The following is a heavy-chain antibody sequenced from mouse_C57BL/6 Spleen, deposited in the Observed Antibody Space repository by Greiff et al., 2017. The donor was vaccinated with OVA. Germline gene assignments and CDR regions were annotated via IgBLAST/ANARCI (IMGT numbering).Heavy chain of an antibody. V-gene: IGHV14-3*01. D-gene: IGHD2-1*01. J-gene: IGHJ2*01. CDR2: IDPANGNT. CDR3: ARGAIYYGNPYYFDY. Sequence: VQLKQSVAELVRPGASVKLSCTASGFNIKNTYMHWVKQRPEQGLEWIGRIDPANGNTKYAPKFQGKATITADTSSNTAYLQLSSLTSEDTAIYYCARGAIYYGNPYYFDYWGQGTTLTVSS. CDR1: GFNIKNTY.